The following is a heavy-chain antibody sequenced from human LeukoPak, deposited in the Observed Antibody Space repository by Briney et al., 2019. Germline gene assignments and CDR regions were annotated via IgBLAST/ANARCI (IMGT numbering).Heavy chain of an antibody. CDR1: GYSISSGYY. J-gene: IGHJ6*03. V-gene: IGHV4-38-2*02. Sequence: SETLSLTCTVSGYSISSGYYWGWIRQPPGKGLEWIGSIYHSGRTFYNPSLKSRVTISVDTSKNQFSLKLSSVTAADTAVYYCARLLLVDTAMVEQYNYMDVWGKGTTVTVSS. CDR2: IYHSGRT. CDR3: ARLLLVDTAMVEQYNYMDV. D-gene: IGHD5-18*01.